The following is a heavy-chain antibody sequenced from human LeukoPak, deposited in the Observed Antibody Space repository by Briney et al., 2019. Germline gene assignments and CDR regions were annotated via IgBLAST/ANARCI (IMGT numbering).Heavy chain of an antibody. D-gene: IGHD3-9*01. CDR1: GYTFTSYY. Sequence: GASVTVSCTASGYTFTSYYMHWVRHAPAQGLEWMGIINLSGSSTSYAQKFQCRVTRASDTSTSTVYKMLSSLRSEDTAVYYCAREGTFDWPHPGTTTDYWGQGTLVTVSS. CDR3: AREGTFDWPHPGTTTDY. CDR2: INLSGSST. V-gene: IGHV1-46*01. J-gene: IGHJ4*02.